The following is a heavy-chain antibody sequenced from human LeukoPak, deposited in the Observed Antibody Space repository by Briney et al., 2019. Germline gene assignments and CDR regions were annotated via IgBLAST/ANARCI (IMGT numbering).Heavy chain of an antibody. J-gene: IGHJ4*02. Sequence: GGSLRLSCAAYGFSFSRYGMHWVRQAPGEGLEWVAVIWYDGSNKYYADSVKGRFTISRDNSKNTLYLQMNSLRADDTAVYYCAKDRRDYDFWSGQIDYWGQGTLVTVSS. CDR2: IWYDGSNK. CDR1: GFSFSRYG. V-gene: IGHV3-33*06. CDR3: AKDRRDYDFWSGQIDY. D-gene: IGHD3-3*01.